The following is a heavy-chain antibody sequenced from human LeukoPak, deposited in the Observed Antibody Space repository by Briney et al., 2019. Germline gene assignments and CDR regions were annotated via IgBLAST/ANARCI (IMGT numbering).Heavy chain of an antibody. J-gene: IGHJ4*02. Sequence: GGSLRLSCAASGFTFSSYGMHWVRQAPGKGLEWVAVIWYDGSNKYYADSMKGRFTISRDNSNNTLYLQMNSLRAEDTAVYYCARDNSSGGGFDYWGQRTLVTVSS. D-gene: IGHD6-19*01. CDR2: IWYDGSNK. CDR1: GFTFSSYG. V-gene: IGHV3-33*01. CDR3: ARDNSSGGGFDY.